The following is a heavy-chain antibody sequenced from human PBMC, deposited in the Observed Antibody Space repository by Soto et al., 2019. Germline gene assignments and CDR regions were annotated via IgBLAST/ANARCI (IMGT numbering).Heavy chain of an antibody. J-gene: IGHJ4*02. D-gene: IGHD6-13*01. CDR1: GGSINSGGCY. V-gene: IGHV4-31*03. CDR2: MYYSGST. Sequence: QGERRESGPGLVKLAQSLSLTCTVSGGSINSGGCYWNWIREHPGKGLEWIGYMYYSGSTYYNPFLRSRVIISADTSENHFSPKLSSVTAADTAVYFCARGYRPSGYSSSWAFDYWGQGTLVNVSS. CDR3: ARGYRPSGYSSSWAFDY.